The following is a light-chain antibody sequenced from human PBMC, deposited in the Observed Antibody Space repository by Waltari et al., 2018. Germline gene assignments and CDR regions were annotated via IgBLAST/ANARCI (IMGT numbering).Light chain of an antibody. CDR1: SSDIGGDNY. J-gene: IGLJ1*01. CDR3: CSYAGSYAYV. Sequence: QSALTQPSSVSGPTGQSVTISCTGTSSDIGGDNYVPWYQQHPGKAPKLMINDVNNRPSGVPYRFSGSKSGNTASLTISGLQGEDEADYYCCSYAGSYAYVFGTGTKVTVL. V-gene: IGLV2-11*01. CDR2: DVN.